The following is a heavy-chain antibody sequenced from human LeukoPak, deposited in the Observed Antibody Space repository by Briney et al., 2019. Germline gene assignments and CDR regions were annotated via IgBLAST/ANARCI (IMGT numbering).Heavy chain of an antibody. CDR3: ARVSHSSWADDYHSSGYYHY. V-gene: IGHV1-18*01. CDR2: IGVYNCKT. Sequence: ASVKVSCKASGYTFVDYGISWVRQAPGQGLEWMGWIGVYNCKTDYAQSLQGRVTMTIDTSTSTVYMDLRSLRSDDTAVYYCARVSHSSWADDYHSSGYYHYWGQGTLVTVSS. CDR1: GYTFVDYG. J-gene: IGHJ4*02. D-gene: IGHD3-22*01.